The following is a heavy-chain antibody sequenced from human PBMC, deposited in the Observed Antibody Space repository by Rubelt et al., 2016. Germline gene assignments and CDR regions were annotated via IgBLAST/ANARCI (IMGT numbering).Heavy chain of an antibody. J-gene: IGHJ4*02. V-gene: IGHV3-23*01. D-gene: IGHD4/OR15-4a*01. CDR3: ARYTGKGPPMVLPFDS. Sequence: PGGSLRLSCAASGFTFSTYAMSWVRQAPGKGLEWVSSISGSGGSTYYPDSVKGRFTISGDNSKNTLALQMNSLRAEDTAVYYCARYTGKGPPMVLPFDSWGQGTLVTVSS. CDR1: GFTFSTYA. CDR2: ISGSGGST.